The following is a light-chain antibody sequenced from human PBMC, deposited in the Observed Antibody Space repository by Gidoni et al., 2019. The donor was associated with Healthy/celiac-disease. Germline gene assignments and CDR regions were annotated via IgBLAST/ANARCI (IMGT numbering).Light chain of an antibody. CDR1: QSVSSN. CDR2: GAS. J-gene: IGKJ1*01. Sequence: IVMTHSPPTLSVSPGERATLSCRASQSVSSNLAWYQQKPGQAPRLLIYGASTRATGIPARFSGSGSGTEFTLTISSLQSEDFAVYYCQQYNNWLWTFGQGTKVEIK. V-gene: IGKV3-15*01. CDR3: QQYNNWLWT.